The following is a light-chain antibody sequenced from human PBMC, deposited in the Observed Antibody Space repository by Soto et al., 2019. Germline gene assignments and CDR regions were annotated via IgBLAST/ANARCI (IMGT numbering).Light chain of an antibody. V-gene: IGKV3-11*01. Sequence: VLTHSPDTLSFTQKYRRTLXFLAIQSISSYLAWYQQKPGQAPRLLIYDASSRATGIPARFSGSGSGTDFTLTISSLEPEDFAVYYCQQLTDGPPQWTFGQGSKVDIK. CDR1: QSISSY. J-gene: IGKJ1*01. CDR3: QQLTDGPPQWT. CDR2: DAS.